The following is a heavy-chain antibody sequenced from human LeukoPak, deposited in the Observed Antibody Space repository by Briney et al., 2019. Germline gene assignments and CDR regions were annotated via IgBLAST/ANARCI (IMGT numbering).Heavy chain of an antibody. CDR3: ARGAEMATNIDY. D-gene: IGHD5-24*01. CDR2: IYYSGST. Sequence: PSETLSLTCTVSGGSISSSSYYWGWIRQPPGKGLEWIGSIYYSGSTYYNPSLKSRVTISVDTSKNQFSLKLSSVTAADTAVYYCARGAEMATNIDYWGQGTLVTVSS. V-gene: IGHV4-39*01. CDR1: GGSISSSSYY. J-gene: IGHJ4*02.